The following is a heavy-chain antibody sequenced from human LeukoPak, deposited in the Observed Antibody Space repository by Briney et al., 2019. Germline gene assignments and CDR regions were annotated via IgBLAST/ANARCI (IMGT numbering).Heavy chain of an antibody. J-gene: IGHJ3*02. CDR1: GGSISSYY. CDR3: ARQGYSYGFLVNDAFDI. Sequence: SETLSLTCTVSGGSISSYYWSWIRQPPGKGLEWIGYIYYSGSTNYNPPLKSRVTISVDTSKNQFSLKLSSVTAADTAVYYCARQGYSYGFLVNDAFDIWGQGTMVTVSS. CDR2: IYYSGST. V-gene: IGHV4-59*08. D-gene: IGHD5-18*01.